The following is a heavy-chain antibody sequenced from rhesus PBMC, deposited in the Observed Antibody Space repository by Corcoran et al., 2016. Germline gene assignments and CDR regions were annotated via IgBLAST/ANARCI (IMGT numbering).Heavy chain of an antibody. Sequence: QVQLQESGPGLVKPSETLSLTCAVSGYSISIGYGWGWIRQPPGKGLEWIGQIYGGSGSTYYNPSLKSRGTVTKDTSKNQCSLKRSSVTAADTAVYYCARDSGSYFDDWGQGVLVTVSS. D-gene: IGHD3-16*01. CDR1: GYSISIGYG. CDR2: IYGGSGST. J-gene: IGHJ4*01. CDR3: ARDSGSYFDD. V-gene: IGHV4-127*01.